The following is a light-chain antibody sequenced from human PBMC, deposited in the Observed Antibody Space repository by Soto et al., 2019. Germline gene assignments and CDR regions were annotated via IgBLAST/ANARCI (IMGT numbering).Light chain of an antibody. V-gene: IGKV3-15*01. CDR2: GAS. CDR3: QQYNNWPRT. CDR1: QSVSSN. J-gene: IGKJ1*01. Sequence: VVVTQSPGTLSFSPGEIATLSCGASQSVSSNLAWYQQKPGQAPRLLIYGASTRATGIPARFSGSGSGTEFTLTISSLQSEDFAVYYCQQYNNWPRTFGQGTKVDIK.